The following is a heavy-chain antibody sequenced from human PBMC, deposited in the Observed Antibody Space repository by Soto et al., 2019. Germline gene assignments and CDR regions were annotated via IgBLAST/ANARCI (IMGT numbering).Heavy chain of an antibody. V-gene: IGHV3-30*18. D-gene: IGHD6-19*01. J-gene: IGHJ4*02. CDR2: VSHDGRNT. Sequence: VQLVESGGGVVQPGRSLRLSCAASGFTFSDYAMHWVRQAPGKGLEWVAVVSHDGRNTHYADSVKGRFTISRDSSKNTVSLELFSLRAEATAVYYCAKGGRQWLVTSDFNYWGQGALVTVSS. CDR3: AKGGRQWLVTSDFNY. CDR1: GFTFSDYA.